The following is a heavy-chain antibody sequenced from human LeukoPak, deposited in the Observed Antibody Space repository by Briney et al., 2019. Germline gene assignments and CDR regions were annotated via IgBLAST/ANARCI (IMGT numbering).Heavy chain of an antibody. J-gene: IGHJ4*02. CDR1: GFTFSSYS. Sequence: GGSLRLSCAASGFTFSSYSMNWVRQAPGKGLEWVSSISTSSSYIYYADSVKGRFTISRDNAKNSLYLQMNSLRAEDTAVYYCARANGFKRVGATSYFDYWGQGTLVTVSS. CDR3: ARANGFKRVGATSYFDY. CDR2: ISTSSSYI. V-gene: IGHV3-21*01. D-gene: IGHD1-26*01.